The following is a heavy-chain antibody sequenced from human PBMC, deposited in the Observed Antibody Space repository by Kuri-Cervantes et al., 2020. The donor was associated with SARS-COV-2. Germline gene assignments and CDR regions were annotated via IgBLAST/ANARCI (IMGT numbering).Heavy chain of an antibody. CDR1: GFTFSSYW. V-gene: IGHV3-7*03. CDR3: ARFPKWDYDRLYGMDV. Sequence: GGSLRLSCAASGFTFSSYWMSWVRQAPGKGLEWMANIKQDGSEKYYVDSVKGRFTISRDNAKNSLYLQMNSLRAEDTAVYYCARFPKWDYDRLYGMDVWGQGTTVTVSS. CDR2: IKQDGSEK. D-gene: IGHD3-3*01. J-gene: IGHJ6*02.